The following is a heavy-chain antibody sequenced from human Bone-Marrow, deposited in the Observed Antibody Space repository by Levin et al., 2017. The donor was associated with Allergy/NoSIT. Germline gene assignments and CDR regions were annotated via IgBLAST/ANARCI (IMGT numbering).Heavy chain of an antibody. CDR1: GFTITNYN. J-gene: IGHJ2*01. CDR2: VSSTSDYI. D-gene: IGHD1-26*01. V-gene: IGHV3-21*01. CDR3: AGRRGISWYFDL. Sequence: GESLKISCAASGFTITNYNMNWVRQAPGKGLEWVSSVSSTSDYIYYADSVKGRFTISRDNAENSLYLQMNSLRAEDTAVYFCAGRRGISWYFDLWGRGTLVTVSS.